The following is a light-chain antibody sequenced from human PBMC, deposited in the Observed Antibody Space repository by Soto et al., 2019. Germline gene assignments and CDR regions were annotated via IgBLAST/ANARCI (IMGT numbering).Light chain of an antibody. CDR2: LNSDGSH. CDR1: SGHSSYA. CDR3: QTWGTGLLV. Sequence: QSVLTQSPSASASLGASVKLPCTLSSGHSSYAIAWHQQQPEKGPRYLMKLNSDGSHSKGDGIPDRFSGSSSGAERYLTISSLQSEDEADYYCQTWGTGLLVFGGGTKVTVL. J-gene: IGLJ3*02. V-gene: IGLV4-69*01.